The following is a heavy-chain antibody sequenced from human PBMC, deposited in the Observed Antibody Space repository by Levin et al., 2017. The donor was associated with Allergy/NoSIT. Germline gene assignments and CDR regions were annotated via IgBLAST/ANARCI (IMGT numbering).Heavy chain of an antibody. D-gene: IGHD5-18*01. CDR1: GGSFSGYY. CDR3: ARGRYSYGWNFDY. Sequence: PSETLSLTCAVYGGSFSGYYWSWIRQPPGKGLEWIGEINHSGSTKYDPSLKSRVTISVDTSKNHFSLTLSSVTAAGTAVYYCARGRYSYGWNFDYWGQGTLVTVSS. V-gene: IGHV4-34*01. CDR2: INHSGST. J-gene: IGHJ4*02.